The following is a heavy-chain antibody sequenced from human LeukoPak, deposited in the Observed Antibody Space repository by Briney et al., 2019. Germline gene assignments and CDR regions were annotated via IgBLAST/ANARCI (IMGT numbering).Heavy chain of an antibody. Sequence: GGSLRLSCAASGFTLSGYYMTWIRQAPGKGPEWLSSISSSGYTTYYGDSVRGRFTVSRDNAKNSLFLQMNSLRAEDTAIYYCARELAMVAVTATADIWGQGTLVTVSS. D-gene: IGHD2-21*02. CDR2: ISSSGYTT. CDR3: ARELAMVAVTATADI. V-gene: IGHV3-11*01. CDR1: GFTLSGYY. J-gene: IGHJ4*02.